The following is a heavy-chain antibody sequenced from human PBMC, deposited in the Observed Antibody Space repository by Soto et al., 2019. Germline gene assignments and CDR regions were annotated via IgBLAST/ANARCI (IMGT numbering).Heavy chain of an antibody. CDR2: IHSSGSI. CDR1: GGSISSDDYY. CDR3: AIDLDGLHDDNSGPYPRPG. V-gene: IGHV4-30-4*01. Sequence: SETLSLTCTVSGGSISSDDYYCSWIRQTPGRGLEWIGYIHSSGSIYYNPSLKSRATMSIDTARNQFCLKLGSVTVAGTAVYYCAIDLDGLHDDNSGPYPRPGWGQGTLV. J-gene: IGHJ1*01. D-gene: IGHD3-22*01.